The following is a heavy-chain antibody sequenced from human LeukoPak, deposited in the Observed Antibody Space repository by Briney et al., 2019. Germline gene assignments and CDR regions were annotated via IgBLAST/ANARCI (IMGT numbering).Heavy chain of an antibody. CDR2: IGGSGGST. J-gene: IGHJ4*02. CDR1: GFTFSSYA. Sequence: GGSLRLSCAASGFTFSSYAMSWVRQAPGKGLEWVSVIGGSGGSTYYAGSVKGRFTISRDNSKNTLYLQMSSLRAEDTAVYYCAKKKSELRGFDYWGQGTLVTVSS. D-gene: IGHD1-7*01. CDR3: AKKKSELRGFDY. V-gene: IGHV3-23*01.